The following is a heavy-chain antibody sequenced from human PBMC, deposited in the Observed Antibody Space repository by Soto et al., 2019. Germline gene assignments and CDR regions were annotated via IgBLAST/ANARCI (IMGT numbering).Heavy chain of an antibody. Sequence: HVQLVESEGGVVQPGRSLRLSCAASGFTFSTSAMHWVRQAPGKGLEWVAVISYDGTNEHYEDSVKGRFTVSRDNSRNTLSLQMNSLRTEDTAMYYCVASVFSFDYWGPGSLVTVSS. D-gene: IGHD2-8*01. J-gene: IGHJ4*02. CDR2: ISYDGTNE. V-gene: IGHV3-30*01. CDR1: GFTFSTSA. CDR3: VASVFSFDY.